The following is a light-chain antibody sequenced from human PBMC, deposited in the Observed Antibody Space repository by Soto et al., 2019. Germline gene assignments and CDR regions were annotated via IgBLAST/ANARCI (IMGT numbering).Light chain of an antibody. V-gene: IGLV3-1*01. CDR1: KLGDKY. J-gene: IGLJ1*01. CDR3: QAWDGSTGV. Sequence: SYELTQPPSVSVSPGQTASITCSGDKLGDKYACWYQQKPGQSPVLVIYQDSKRPSGIPERFSGSNSGNTATLTISGTQAMDGADYYCQAWDGSTGVFGTGTKLTVL. CDR2: QDS.